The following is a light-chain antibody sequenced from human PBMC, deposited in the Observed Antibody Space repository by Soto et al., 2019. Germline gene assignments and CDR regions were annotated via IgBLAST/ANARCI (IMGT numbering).Light chain of an antibody. CDR2: DAS. J-gene: IGKJ4*01. CDR1: ESIGNY. CDR3: QWRSDLPPRLT. Sequence: EVVLTQSPATLSLSPGERATLSCRASESIGNYLAWYQQKLGQAPKLLIYDASHRAISIPGRFSGDGSGTDFTLNISSLEPEDFAVYYCQWRSDLPPRLTVGGGTKVEIK. V-gene: IGKV3-11*01.